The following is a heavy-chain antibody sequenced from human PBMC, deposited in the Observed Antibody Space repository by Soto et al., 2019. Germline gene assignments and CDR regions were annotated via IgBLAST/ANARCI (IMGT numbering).Heavy chain of an antibody. CDR2: IYHSGST. CDR1: GGSISSGGYS. J-gene: IGHJ5*02. D-gene: IGHD3-3*01. Sequence: SETLSLTCAVSGGSISSGGYSWSWIRQPPGKGLEWIGYIYHSGSTYYNPSLKSRVTISVDRSKNQFSLKLSSVTAADTAVYYCARVQPYDFWSAYYANWFDPWGQGTLVTVSS. CDR3: ARVQPYDFWSAYYANWFDP. V-gene: IGHV4-30-2*01.